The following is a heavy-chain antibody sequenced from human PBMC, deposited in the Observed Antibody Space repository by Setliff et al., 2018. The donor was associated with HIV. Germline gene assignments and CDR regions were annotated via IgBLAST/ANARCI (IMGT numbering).Heavy chain of an antibody. V-gene: IGHV4-34*01. CDR1: GGSFSGYY. Sequence: SETLSLTCAVCGGSFSGYYWSWIRQPPGKGLEWIGEINHSGSTNYNPSLKSRVTISVDTSKNQFSLKLSSVTAADTAVYYCARGSGYFSYFDYWGQGTLVTVSS. D-gene: IGHD3-22*01. CDR2: INHSGST. J-gene: IGHJ4*02. CDR3: ARGSGYFSYFDY.